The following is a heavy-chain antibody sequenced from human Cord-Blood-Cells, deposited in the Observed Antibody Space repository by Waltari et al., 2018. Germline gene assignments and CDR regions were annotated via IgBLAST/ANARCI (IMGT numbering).Heavy chain of an antibody. Sequence: QVQLQESGPGLVKPSETLSLTCPVSGGSISSYYWSWIRQPPGKGLEWIGYIYYSGSTNDNASLESRVTISVDTSKNQVSLKLSSVTAADTAVYYCARGTAGPLRVYWYFDLWGRGTLVTVSS. CDR3: ARGTAGPLRVYWYFDL. CDR1: GGSISSYY. J-gene: IGHJ2*01. CDR2: IYYSGST. D-gene: IGHD2-2*01. V-gene: IGHV4-59*01.